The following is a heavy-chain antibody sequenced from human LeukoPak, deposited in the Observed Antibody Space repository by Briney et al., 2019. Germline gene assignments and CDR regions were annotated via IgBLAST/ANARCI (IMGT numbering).Heavy chain of an antibody. CDR3: ARRYCSGGSCPRGEYFDY. Sequence: GESLKISCKGSGYTFSNCWIGWVRQMPGKGLEWMGIIYPGDSDTRYSPSFQGQVTISADKSISTAYLQWSSLKASDTAMYYCARRYCSGGSCPRGEYFDYWGQGTLVTVSS. D-gene: IGHD2-15*01. CDR1: GYTFSNCW. CDR2: IYPGDSDT. V-gene: IGHV5-51*01. J-gene: IGHJ4*02.